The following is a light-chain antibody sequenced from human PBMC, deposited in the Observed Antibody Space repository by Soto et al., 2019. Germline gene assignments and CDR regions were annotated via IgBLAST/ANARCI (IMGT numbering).Light chain of an antibody. CDR3: QQYNSYAYT. J-gene: IGKJ2*01. CDR2: DAS. Sequence: DIQMTQSPSTLSASVGDRVTITCRASQRISSWLAWYQQKPEKAPKLLIYDASSLEIGVQSRFSGSGSWTDITLTISSLQPDDFATYYCQQYNSYAYTFGQGTKLEIK. CDR1: QRISSW. V-gene: IGKV1-5*01.